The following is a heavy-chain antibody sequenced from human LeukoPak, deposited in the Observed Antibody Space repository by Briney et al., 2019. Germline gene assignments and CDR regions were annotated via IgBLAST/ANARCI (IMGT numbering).Heavy chain of an antibody. J-gene: IGHJ5*02. CDR2: IDPNSGGT. V-gene: IGHV1-2*02. D-gene: IGHD2-15*01. CDR3: ARVDLGYCGGGSCYGQYNWFDP. CDR1: GYTFTGYY. Sequence: ASVKVSCKASGYTFTGYYMHWVRQAPGQGLEWMGWIDPNSGGTNYAQKFQGRVTMTRDTSISTAYMELSRLRSDDTAVYYCARVDLGYCGGGSCYGQYNWFDPWGQGTLVTVSS.